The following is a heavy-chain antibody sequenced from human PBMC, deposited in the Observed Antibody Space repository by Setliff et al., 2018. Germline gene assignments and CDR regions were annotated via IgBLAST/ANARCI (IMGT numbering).Heavy chain of an antibody. D-gene: IGHD4-17*01. Sequence: GASVKVSCKASGYTFTDYYMHWVQQAPGKGLEWMGRVDPEDGETIYAEKFQGRVTITADTSTDTAYMELRSLRSEDTAVYYCARDDYRYPMPSTFYMDVWGKGTTVTVSS. J-gene: IGHJ6*03. CDR3: ARDDYRYPMPSTFYMDV. CDR2: VDPEDGET. V-gene: IGHV1-69-2*01. CDR1: GYTFTDYY.